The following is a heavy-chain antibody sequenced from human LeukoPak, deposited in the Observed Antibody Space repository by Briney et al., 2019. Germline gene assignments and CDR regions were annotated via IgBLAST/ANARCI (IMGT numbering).Heavy chain of an antibody. V-gene: IGHV3-23*01. J-gene: IGHJ4*02. CDR2: ISGSGGST. D-gene: IGHD3-10*01. CDR3: AKDRRNTMVRGVITPFYY. Sequence: PGGSLRLSCAASGFTFSSYAMSWVRQAPGKGLEWVSAISGSGGSTYYADSVKGRFTISRDNSKNTLYLQMNSPRAEDTAVYYCAKDRRNTMVRGVITPFYYWGQGTLVTVSS. CDR1: GFTFSSYA.